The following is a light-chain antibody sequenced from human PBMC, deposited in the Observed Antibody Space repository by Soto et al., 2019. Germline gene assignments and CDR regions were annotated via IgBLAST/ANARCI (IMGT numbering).Light chain of an antibody. V-gene: IGKV1-5*01. Sequence: DIEMTQSPSTLSASLGDRVTITCRASQTINSCLAWYQQKPGKAPKLLIYDASSLESGVTSRFSGSGSGTEFTLTISRLKPDDFATYYCQQYNSYWTFGQGTKVDI. CDR3: QQYNSYWT. CDR1: QTINSC. CDR2: DAS. J-gene: IGKJ1*01.